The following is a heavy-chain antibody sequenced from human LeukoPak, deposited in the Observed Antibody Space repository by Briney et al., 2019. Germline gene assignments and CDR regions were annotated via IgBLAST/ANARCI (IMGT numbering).Heavy chain of an antibody. J-gene: IGHJ3*02. Sequence: ASVTVSFKASGYTFTIYGISWVRQAPGQGLEWMGWISAYNGNTNYAQKLQGRVTMTTDTSTSTAYMRLRSLRSDDTAVYYCARDLPRAPDAFDIWGQGTMVTVSS. V-gene: IGHV1-18*01. CDR2: ISAYNGNT. CDR1: GYTFTIYG. CDR3: ARDLPRAPDAFDI.